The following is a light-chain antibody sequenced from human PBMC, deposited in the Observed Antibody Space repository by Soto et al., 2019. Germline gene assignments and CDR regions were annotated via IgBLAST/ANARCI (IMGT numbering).Light chain of an antibody. CDR1: SSDVGGYNY. CDR3: SSYTSSSTWV. CDR2: EVT. J-gene: IGLJ3*02. V-gene: IGLV2-14*01. Sequence: QSALTQPASVSGSPGQSITISCTGTSSDVGGYNYVSWYQQHPGKVPKLIICEVTNRPPGVSNRFSGSESGNTASLTISGLQTEDEAHYYCSSYTSSSTWVFGGGTKLTVL.